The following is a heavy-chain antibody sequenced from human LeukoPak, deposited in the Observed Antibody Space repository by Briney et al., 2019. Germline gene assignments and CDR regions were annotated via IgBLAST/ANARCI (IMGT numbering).Heavy chain of an antibody. D-gene: IGHD2-2*01. CDR2: IYHSGST. V-gene: IGHV4-38-2*02. CDR1: GYSISSGYY. Sequence: SETLSLTCTVSGYSISSGYYWGWIRRPPGKGLEWIGSIYHSGSTYYNPSLKSRVTISVDTSKNQFSLKLSSVTAADTAVYYCARLGYCSSTSCYPYYFDYWGQGTLVTVSS. J-gene: IGHJ4*02. CDR3: ARLGYCSSTSCYPYYFDY.